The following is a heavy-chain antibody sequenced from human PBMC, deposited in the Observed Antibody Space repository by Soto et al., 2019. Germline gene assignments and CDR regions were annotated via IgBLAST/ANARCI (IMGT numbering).Heavy chain of an antibody. CDR1: GFRFSTYP. CDR2: ISGSGIST. Sequence: TGGAVGNSVAAGGFRFSTYPMNWVRQAPGKGLEWVSGISGSGISTFYADVVKGRFAISRDNSKNTVSLQMDSLRAEDTAVYYCAKLPMITASYYYYGMDVWGQGTTVTVSS. CDR3: AKLPMITASYYYYGMDV. D-gene: IGHD3-16*01. J-gene: IGHJ6*02. V-gene: IGHV3-23*01.